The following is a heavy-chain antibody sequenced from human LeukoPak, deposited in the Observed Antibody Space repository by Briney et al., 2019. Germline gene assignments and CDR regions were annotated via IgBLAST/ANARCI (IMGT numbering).Heavy chain of an antibody. CDR3: AKAAGGATSLFDY. CDR1: GFTFSNYG. CDR2: ISYDGSNK. D-gene: IGHD1-26*01. J-gene: IGHJ4*02. V-gene: IGHV3-30*18. Sequence: GGSLRLSCAASGFTFSNYGMHWVRQAPGKGLEWVAVISYDGSNKYYADSVKGRFTISRDNSKNTLYLQMNSLRADDTAVYYCAKAAGGATSLFDYWGQGTLVTVSS.